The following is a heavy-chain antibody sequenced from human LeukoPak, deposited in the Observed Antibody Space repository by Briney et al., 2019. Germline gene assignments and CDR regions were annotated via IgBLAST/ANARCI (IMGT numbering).Heavy chain of an antibody. CDR3: AKLSSFSPTDY. J-gene: IGHJ4*02. Sequence: GGSLRLSCAASGFTFSSSAMNWVRQAPGKGLEWVSTMSGDATSTYYADSVKGRFTISRDNSKTTLFLQMNSLRAEDTAVYYCAKLSSFSPTDYWGQGTLVTVSS. CDR1: GFTFSSSA. V-gene: IGHV3-23*01. CDR2: MSGDATST. D-gene: IGHD6-13*01.